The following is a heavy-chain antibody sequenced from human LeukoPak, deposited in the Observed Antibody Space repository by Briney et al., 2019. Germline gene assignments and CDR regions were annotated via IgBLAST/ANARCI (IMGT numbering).Heavy chain of an antibody. CDR1: GGSFSGYY. D-gene: IGHD3-3*01. Sequence: SETLSLTCAVYGGSFSGYYWSWIRQPPGKGLEWIGEINHSGSTNYNPSLKSRVTISVGTSKNQFSLKLSSVTAADTAVYYCARVTFWSGYYTHFDYWGQGTLVTVSS. CDR3: ARVTFWSGYYTHFDY. CDR2: INHSGST. V-gene: IGHV4-34*01. J-gene: IGHJ4*02.